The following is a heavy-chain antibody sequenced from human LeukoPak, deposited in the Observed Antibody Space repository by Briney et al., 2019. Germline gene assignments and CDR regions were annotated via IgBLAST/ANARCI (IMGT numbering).Heavy chain of an antibody. CDR3: ASSDSSGYSFDY. Sequence: SETLSLTCTVSGGSISSYYWSWIRQPPGKGLEWIGCIYYSGYTNYKSSLKSRVTISVDTSKNQFSLKLSSVTAADTAVYYCASSDSSGYSFDYWGQGTLVTVSS. CDR2: IYYSGYT. CDR1: GGSISSYY. V-gene: IGHV4-59*01. D-gene: IGHD3-22*01. J-gene: IGHJ4*02.